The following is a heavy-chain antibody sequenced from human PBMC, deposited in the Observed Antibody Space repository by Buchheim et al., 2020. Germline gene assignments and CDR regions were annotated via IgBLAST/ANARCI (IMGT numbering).Heavy chain of an antibody. J-gene: IGHJ3*02. Sequence: QVQLVESGGGVVQPGRSLRLSCAASGFTFSSYGMHWVRQAPGKGLEWVAVISYDGSNKYYADSVKGRFTISRDNSKNTLYLQMNSLRAEDTAVYYCAKEERAGTASRRAFDIWGQGT. D-gene: IGHD1-1*01. CDR1: GFTFSSYG. V-gene: IGHV3-30*18. CDR2: ISYDGSNK. CDR3: AKEERAGTASRRAFDI.